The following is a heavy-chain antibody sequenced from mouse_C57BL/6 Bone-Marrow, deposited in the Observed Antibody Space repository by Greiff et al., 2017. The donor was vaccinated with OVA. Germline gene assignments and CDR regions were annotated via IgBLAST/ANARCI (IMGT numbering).Heavy chain of an antibody. V-gene: IGHV1-19*01. CDR3: ARGRGGFDY. CDR2: INPYNGGT. J-gene: IGHJ2*01. Sequence: VQLQQSGPVLVKPGASVKMSCKASGYTFTDYYMNWVKQSHGKSLEWIGVINPYNGGTSYNQKFKGKATLTVDKSSSTAYMELNSLTSEDSAVYYWARGRGGFDYWGQGTTLTVSS. CDR1: GYTFTDYY.